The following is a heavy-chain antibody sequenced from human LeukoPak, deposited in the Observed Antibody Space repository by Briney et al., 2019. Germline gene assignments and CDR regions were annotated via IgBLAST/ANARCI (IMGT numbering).Heavy chain of an antibody. Sequence: GGSLRLSCAASGFTFSSYWMSWVRQAPGKGLEWVANIKQDGSEKYYVDSVKGRFTISRDNSKNTLYLQMNSLRAEDTAVYYCAKDDITGEFDPWGQGTLVTVSS. V-gene: IGHV3-7*03. CDR3: AKDDITGEFDP. CDR1: GFTFSSYW. CDR2: IKQDGSEK. D-gene: IGHD7-27*01. J-gene: IGHJ5*02.